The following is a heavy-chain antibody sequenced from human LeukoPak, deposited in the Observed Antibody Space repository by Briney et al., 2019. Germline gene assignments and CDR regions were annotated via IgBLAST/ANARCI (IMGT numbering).Heavy chain of an antibody. D-gene: IGHD6-13*01. V-gene: IGHV5-51*01. Sequence: GESLKISCKGSGYSFTSYWIGWVRQMPGKGLEWMGIISPGDSGTRYSPSFQGQVTISADKSISTAYLQWSSPKASDTAMYYCARRIAAAEIIDYWGQGTLVTVSS. CDR3: ARRIAAAEIIDY. CDR2: ISPGDSGT. J-gene: IGHJ4*02. CDR1: GYSFTSYW.